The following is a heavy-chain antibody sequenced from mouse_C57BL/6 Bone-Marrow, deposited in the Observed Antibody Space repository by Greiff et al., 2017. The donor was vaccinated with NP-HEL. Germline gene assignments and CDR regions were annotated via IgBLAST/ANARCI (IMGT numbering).Heavy chain of an antibody. J-gene: IGHJ2*01. D-gene: IGHD1-1*01. V-gene: IGHV1-82*01. CDR1: GYAFSSSW. CDR3: ARWSTVVAEGYYFDY. CDR2: IYPGDGDT. Sequence: QVQLQQSGPELVKPGASVKISCKASGYAFSSSWMNWVKQRPGKGLEWIGRIYPGDGDTNYIGKFKGKATLTADKSSSTAYMQLSSLTSEDSAVYFCARWSTVVAEGYYFDYWGQGTTLTVSS.